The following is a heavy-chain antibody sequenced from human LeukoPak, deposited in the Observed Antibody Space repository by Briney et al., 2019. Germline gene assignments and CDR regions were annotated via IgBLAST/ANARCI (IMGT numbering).Heavy chain of an antibody. CDR3: ARTAARRFDY. D-gene: IGHD6-6*01. Sequence: GASVKVSCKASGDTLTTYGISWVRQAPGQGLEWMGIINPTGGSTTYAQKFQGRVTMTRDTSTSTVYMELSSLRSDDTAVYYCARTAARRFDYWGQGTLVTVSS. CDR2: INPTGGST. V-gene: IGHV1-46*01. CDR1: GDTLTTYG. J-gene: IGHJ4*02.